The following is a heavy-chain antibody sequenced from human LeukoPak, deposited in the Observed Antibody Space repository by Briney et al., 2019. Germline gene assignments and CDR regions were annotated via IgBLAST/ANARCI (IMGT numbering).Heavy chain of an antibody. CDR2: IKQDGSEK. CDR1: GFTFSSYW. J-gene: IGHJ4*02. D-gene: IGHD3-10*01. V-gene: IGHV3-7*01. CDR3: ARHSLLWFGDPNEYFDY. Sequence: PAGSLRLSCAASGFTFSSYWRSWVRQAPGKGLEWVANIKQDGSEKYYVDSLKGRFTISRDNAKNSLYLQINNLRAADTAVYYCARHSLLWFGDPNEYFDYWGQGTLVTVSS.